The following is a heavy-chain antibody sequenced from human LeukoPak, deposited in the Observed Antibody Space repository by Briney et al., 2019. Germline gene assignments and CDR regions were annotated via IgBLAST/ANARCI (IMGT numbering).Heavy chain of an antibody. D-gene: IGHD6-13*01. Sequence: GESLKISCKGSGYSFTNYWIGWVRQMPGKGLEWMGLVYPGDSDIRYSPSFDGQVTISADRSITTAYLQWSSLKASDTAMYYCARLGFPAGYSSSWSDYWGQGTLVTVSS. V-gene: IGHV5-51*01. CDR2: VYPGDSDI. CDR1: GYSFTNYW. J-gene: IGHJ4*02. CDR3: ARLGFPAGYSSSWSDY.